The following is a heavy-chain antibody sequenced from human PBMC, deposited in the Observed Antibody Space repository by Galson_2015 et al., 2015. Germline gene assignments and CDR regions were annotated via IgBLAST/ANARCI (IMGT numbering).Heavy chain of an antibody. D-gene: IGHD4-23*01. V-gene: IGHV4-61*02. CDR3: ARALDPDYGGNSLFDY. Sequence: TLSLTCTVSGGSISSGSYYWSWIRQPAGKGLEWIGRIYTSGSTNYNPSLKSRVTISVDTSRNQFSLKLSSVTAADTAVYYCARALDPDYGGNSLFDYWGQGTLVTVSS. J-gene: IGHJ4*02. CDR1: GGSISSGSYY. CDR2: IYTSGST.